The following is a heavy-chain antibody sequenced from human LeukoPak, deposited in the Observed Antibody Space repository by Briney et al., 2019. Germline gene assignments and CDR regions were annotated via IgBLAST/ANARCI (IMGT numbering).Heavy chain of an antibody. CDR1: GFALSSYA. Sequence: GGSLRLSCLASGFALSSYAMHWVRQAPGKALGHVSTISSDGVNTYYADSVKGRFTISRDTSKNTLYLQMSSLRGDDTAVYYCARDDILSGMNFDYWGPGTLVTVSS. D-gene: IGHD3-9*01. J-gene: IGHJ4*02. CDR2: ISSDGVNT. CDR3: ARDDILSGMNFDY. V-gene: IGHV3-64D*06.